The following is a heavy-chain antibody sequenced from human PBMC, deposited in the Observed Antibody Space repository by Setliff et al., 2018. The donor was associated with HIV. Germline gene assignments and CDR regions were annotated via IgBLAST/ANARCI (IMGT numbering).Heavy chain of an antibody. CDR1: GGTFSSYA. D-gene: IGHD2-15*01. CDR3: ARGVYCSGGSCSWRDLRTYGMDV. Sequence: SVKVSCKASGGTFSSYAISWVRQAPGQGLEWMGGIIPIFGTAHYAQKFQGKVTITADESTSTAYMELSSLRSEDTAVYYCARGVYCSGGSCSWRDLRTYGMDVWGQGTTVTVSS. J-gene: IGHJ6*02. CDR2: IIPIFGTA. V-gene: IGHV1-69*13.